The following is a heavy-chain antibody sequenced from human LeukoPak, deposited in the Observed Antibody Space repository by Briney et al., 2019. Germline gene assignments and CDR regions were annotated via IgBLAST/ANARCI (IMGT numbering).Heavy chain of an antibody. CDR2: ISGSTGST. J-gene: IGHJ4*02. Sequence: RGSRTRSCATTGFTFGNYAMKWVRQAPGKGMEWVSLISGSTGSTYYADSVKGRFSISRDNSKNTVYLQMNSLRVEDTAVYYCAKGPVSAIVGATTLDYWGQGTLVTVSS. CDR3: AKGPVSAIVGATTLDY. V-gene: IGHV3-23*01. D-gene: IGHD1-26*01. CDR1: GFTFGNYA.